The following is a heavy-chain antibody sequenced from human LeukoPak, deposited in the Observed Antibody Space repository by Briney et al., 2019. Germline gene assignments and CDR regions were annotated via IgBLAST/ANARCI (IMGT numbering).Heavy chain of an antibody. V-gene: IGHV4-59*01. CDR1: GGSISSYY. CDR3: AREPTLDYYDSSGYDAFDI. J-gene: IGHJ3*02. CDR2: IYYSGST. Sequence: SETLSLTCTVSGGSISSYYWSWIRQPPGKGLEWIGYIYYSGSTNYNPSLKSRVTISVDTSKNQFSLKLSSVTAADTAVYYCAREPTLDYYDSSGYDAFDIWGQGTMVTVSS. D-gene: IGHD3-22*01.